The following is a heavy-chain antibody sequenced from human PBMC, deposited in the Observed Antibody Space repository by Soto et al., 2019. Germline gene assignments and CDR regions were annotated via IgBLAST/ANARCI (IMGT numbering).Heavy chain of an antibody. CDR2: INQDGSDY. V-gene: IGHV3-7*03. D-gene: IGHD1-26*01. J-gene: IGHJ6*02. Sequence: EVHLEESGGGLVQPGGSLRLSCAASGFTFSSYWMNWVRQAPGKGLEWVANINQDGSDYNLVASVKGRFTISRDPSKNTLFLQMDGLRAEDTAVYYCVRPRPSGENYGMDVWGQGTTVTVSS. CDR1: GFTFSSYW. CDR3: VRPRPSGENYGMDV.